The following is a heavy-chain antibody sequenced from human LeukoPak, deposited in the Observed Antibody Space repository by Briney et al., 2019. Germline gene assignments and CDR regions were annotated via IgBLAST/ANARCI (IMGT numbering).Heavy chain of an antibody. CDR3: ASIGLYGSGTEDV. V-gene: IGHV4-61*02. Sequence: KPSETLSLTCTVSGGSISSGSYYWSWIRQPAGKGLEWIGRIYTSGSTNYNPSLKSRATISVDTSKNQFSLKLSSVTAADTAVYYCASIGLYGSGTEDVWGQGTTVTVSS. CDR2: IYTSGST. CDR1: GGSISSGSYY. D-gene: IGHD3-10*01. J-gene: IGHJ6*02.